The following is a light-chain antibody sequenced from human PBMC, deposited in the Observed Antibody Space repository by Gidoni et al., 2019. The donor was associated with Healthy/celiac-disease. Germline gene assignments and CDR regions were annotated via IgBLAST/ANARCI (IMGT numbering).Light chain of an antibody. V-gene: IGLV2-14*01. CDR2: EVS. J-gene: IGLJ1*01. Sequence: QSALTQPASLSGSPVQSITISCTGTSSDVGGYNYVSWYQQHPGKAPKLMIYEVSNRPSGVSKRFSGSKSGNTASLTSSGLQAEDEADYYCSSDTSSSTNTYFVFGTGTKVTVL. CDR1: SSDVGGYNY. CDR3: SSDTSSSTNTYFV.